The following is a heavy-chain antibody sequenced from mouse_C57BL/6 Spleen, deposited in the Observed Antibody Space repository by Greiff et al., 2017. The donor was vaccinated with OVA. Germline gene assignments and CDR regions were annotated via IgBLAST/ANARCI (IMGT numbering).Heavy chain of an antibody. CDR1: GFSLTSYG. CDR3: AIYYYAMDY. Sequence: VMLVESGPGLVQPSQSLSITCPVSGFSLTSYGVHWVRQPPGKGLEWLGVIWSGGSRDYTAALISRLRISKDNSKSQVFFKMNSRHADDTAIYYCAIYYYAMDYWGQGTSVTVSS. V-gene: IGHV2-4*01. CDR2: IWSGGSR. J-gene: IGHJ4*01.